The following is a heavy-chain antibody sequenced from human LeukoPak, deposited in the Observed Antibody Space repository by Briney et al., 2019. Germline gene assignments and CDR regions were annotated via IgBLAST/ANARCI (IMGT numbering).Heavy chain of an antibody. Sequence: GGSLGLSCAASGFTFSSYSMNWVRQAPGKGLEWVSSISSSSSYIYYADSVKGRFTISRDNAKNSLYLQMNSLRAEDTAVYYCARDLTVTTEYWGQGTLVTVSS. D-gene: IGHD4-17*01. CDR2: ISSSSSYI. CDR1: GFTFSSYS. J-gene: IGHJ4*02. V-gene: IGHV3-21*01. CDR3: ARDLTVTTEY.